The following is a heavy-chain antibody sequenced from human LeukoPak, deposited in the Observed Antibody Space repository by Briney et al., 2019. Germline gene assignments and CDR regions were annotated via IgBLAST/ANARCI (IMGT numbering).Heavy chain of an antibody. D-gene: IGHD3-10*01. CDR2: MYYSGST. Sequence: SETLSLTCTVSGGSISSYYWSWIRQPPGKGLEWIGYMYYSGSTNYNPSLKSRVTISVDTSKNQFSLRLNSVTAADTAIYYCARLNPLTLVRADTYYHSMDVWGQGTTVTVSS. V-gene: IGHV4-59*08. J-gene: IGHJ6*02. CDR3: ARLNPLTLVRADTYYHSMDV. CDR1: GGSISSYY.